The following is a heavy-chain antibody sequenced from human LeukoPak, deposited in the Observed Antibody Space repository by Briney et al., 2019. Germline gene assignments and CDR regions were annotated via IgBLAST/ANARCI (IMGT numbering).Heavy chain of an antibody. CDR2: ISGSGGST. Sequence: PGGSLRLFWGASGFNFNSYAMRWGRQAPGEGLEWVSAISGSGGSTYYADSVKGRFTISRDNSKNTLYLQMNSLRAEDTAVYYCAKVEGYNWNYPFDYWGQGTLVTVSS. CDR3: AKVEGYNWNYPFDY. CDR1: GFNFNSYA. J-gene: IGHJ4*02. V-gene: IGHV3-23*01. D-gene: IGHD1-7*01.